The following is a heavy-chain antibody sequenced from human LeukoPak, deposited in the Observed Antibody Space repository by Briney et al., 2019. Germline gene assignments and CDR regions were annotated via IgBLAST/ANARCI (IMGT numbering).Heavy chain of an antibody. J-gene: IGHJ4*02. CDR3: ARVGLAGYGDYLDY. CDR1: GFTFSSYN. V-gene: IGHV3-21*01. CDR2: ISSSSSYI. D-gene: IGHD4-17*01. Sequence: GGSLRLSCAASGFTFSSYNMNWVRQAPGKGLEWVSSISSSSSYIYYADSVKGRFTISRDNAKNSLYLQMNSLRAEDTAVYYCARVGLAGYGDYLDYWGQGTLVTVSS.